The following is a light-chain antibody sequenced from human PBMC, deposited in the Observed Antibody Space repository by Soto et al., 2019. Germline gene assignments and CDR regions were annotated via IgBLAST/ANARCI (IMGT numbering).Light chain of an antibody. CDR3: AAWDNNLGGPA. CDR1: NSNIGSKY. J-gene: IGLJ2*01. CDR2: RNN. Sequence: QPVLTQPPSASGTPGQRVSISCSGSNSNIGSKYVYWYQQLPGTAPKLLMYRNNQRPSGVPDRFSGSKSGTSASLAISGRRSEDEADYYCAAWDNNLGGPAFGGGTKLTVL. V-gene: IGLV1-47*01.